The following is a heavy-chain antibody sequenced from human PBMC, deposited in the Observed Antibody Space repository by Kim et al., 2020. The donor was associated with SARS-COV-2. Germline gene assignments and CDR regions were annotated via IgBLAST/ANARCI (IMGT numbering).Heavy chain of an antibody. CDR3: AREGTTYYYGSGSYNWFDP. CDR1: GYTFTSYA. CDR2: INTNTGNP. V-gene: IGHV7-4-1*02. D-gene: IGHD3-10*01. Sequence: ASVKVSCKASGYTFTSYAMNWVRQAPGQGLEWMGWINTNTGNPTYAQGFTGRFVFSLDTSVSTAYLQISSLKAEDTAVYYCAREGTTYYYGSGSYNWFDPWGQGTLVTVSS. J-gene: IGHJ5*02.